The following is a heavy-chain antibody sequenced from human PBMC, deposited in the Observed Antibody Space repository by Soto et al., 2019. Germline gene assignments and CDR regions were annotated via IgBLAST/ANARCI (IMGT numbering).Heavy chain of an antibody. Sequence: SETLSLTCSVSGDSISTVDYFWAWIRQPPGQALEYIGYIYKSTTTYYNPSFESRVAISLDTSRSQFSLTVTSVTAADNAVYLCARGRYGINGTCFPNWFDSWGQXTLVTVSS. CDR2: IYKSTTT. V-gene: IGHV4-30-4*01. D-gene: IGHD2-8*01. CDR3: ARGRYGINGTCFPNWFDS. J-gene: IGHJ5*01. CDR1: GDSISTVDYF.